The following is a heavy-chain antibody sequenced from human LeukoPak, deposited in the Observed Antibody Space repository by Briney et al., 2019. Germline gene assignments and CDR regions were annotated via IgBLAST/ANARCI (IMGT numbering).Heavy chain of an antibody. CDR3: ATGEYSSGWYSLGY. CDR2: IIPIFGTA. CDR1: GGTFSSYA. V-gene: IGHV1-69*13. J-gene: IGHJ4*02. D-gene: IGHD6-19*01. Sequence: ASVKVSCKASGGTFSSYAISWVRQAPGQGLEWMGGIIPIFGTANYAQKFQGRVTMTEDASTDTAYMELSSLRSEDTAVYYCATGEYSSGWYSLGYWGQGTLVTVSS.